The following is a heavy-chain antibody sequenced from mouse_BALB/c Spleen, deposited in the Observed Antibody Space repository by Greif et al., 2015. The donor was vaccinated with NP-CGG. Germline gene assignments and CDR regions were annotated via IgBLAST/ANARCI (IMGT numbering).Heavy chain of an antibody. V-gene: IGHV1S29*02. CDR1: GYTFTDYN. CDR2: IYPYNGGT. Sequence: VQLQQPGPELVKPGASVKISCKASGYTFTDYNMHWVKQSHGKSLEWIGYIYPYNGGTGYNQKFKSKATLTVDNSSSTAYMELRSLTSEDSAVYYCAKGSPWFAYWGQGTLVTVSA. J-gene: IGHJ3*01. D-gene: IGHD1-1*01. CDR3: AKGSPWFAY.